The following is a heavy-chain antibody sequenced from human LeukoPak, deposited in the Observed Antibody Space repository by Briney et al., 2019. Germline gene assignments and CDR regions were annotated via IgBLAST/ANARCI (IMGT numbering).Heavy chain of an antibody. Sequence: SETLSLTCTVSGGSISGGSYYWSWIRQPAGKGLEWIGRIYTSGSTNYNPSLKSRVTISVDTSKNQFSLKLSSVTAADTAVYYCARSGSYRTDYWGQGTLATVSS. CDR3: ARSGSYRTDY. V-gene: IGHV4-61*02. CDR1: GGSISGGSYY. CDR2: IYTSGST. D-gene: IGHD1-26*01. J-gene: IGHJ4*02.